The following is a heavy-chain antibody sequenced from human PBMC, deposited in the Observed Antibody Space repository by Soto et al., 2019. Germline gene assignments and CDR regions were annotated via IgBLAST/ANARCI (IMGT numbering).Heavy chain of an antibody. CDR1: GYRFTSQL. CDR3: ARLVSGWNWYY. J-gene: IGHJ4*02. V-gene: IGHV5-51*03. CDR2: IYPGDYDT. D-gene: IGHD1-7*01. Sequence: EVQLVPSGAEVKKPGESLKISCKASGYRFTSQLIGWVRQLPGEGLGWMVIIYPGDYDTRYSSSYQGQVTISADKSISTAYLQWRSLKAADTAMFYCARLVSGWNWYYWGQGTLVTVSS.